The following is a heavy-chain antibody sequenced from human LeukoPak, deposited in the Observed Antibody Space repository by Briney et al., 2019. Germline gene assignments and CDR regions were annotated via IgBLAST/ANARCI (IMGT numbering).Heavy chain of an antibody. V-gene: IGHV3-11*04. CDR2: IGSTI. Sequence: KPGGSLRLSCVASGFSLSEYYMSWIRQAPGKGLEWVSYIGSTIYYADSVKGRFTISRDNAKNSLYLQMNSLRAEDTAVYYCARDRGIVGTTGYYYMDVWGKGTTVTVSS. CDR1: GFSLSEYY. CDR3: ARDRGIVGTTGYYYMDV. D-gene: IGHD1-26*01. J-gene: IGHJ6*03.